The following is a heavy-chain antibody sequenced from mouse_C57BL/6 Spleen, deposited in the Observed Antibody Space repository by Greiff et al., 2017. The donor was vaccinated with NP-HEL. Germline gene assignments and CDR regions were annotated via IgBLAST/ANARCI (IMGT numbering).Heavy chain of an antibody. V-gene: IGHV5-9*01. Sequence: EVQRVESGGGLVKPGGSLKLSCAASGFTFSSYTMSWVRQTPEKRLEWVATISGGGGNTYYPDSVKGRFTISRDNAKNTLYLQMSSLRSEDTALYYCARPYGNFTFAWFAYWGQGTLVTVSA. CDR2: ISGGGGNT. J-gene: IGHJ3*01. CDR3: ARPYGNFTFAWFAY. D-gene: IGHD2-10*02. CDR1: GFTFSSYT.